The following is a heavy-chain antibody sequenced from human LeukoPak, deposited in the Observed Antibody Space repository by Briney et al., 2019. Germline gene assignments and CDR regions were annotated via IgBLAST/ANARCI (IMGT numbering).Heavy chain of an antibody. V-gene: IGHV3-30*02. CDR2: IRYDGSNK. CDR1: GFTFSSYG. Sequence: GGSLRLSCAASGFTFSSYGMHWVRQAPGKGLEWVAFIRYDGSNKYYADSVKGRFTISRDNSKNTLYLQMNSLRAEDTAVYYCALGGGDAFDSWGQGTMVTVSS. CDR3: ALGGGDAFDS. J-gene: IGHJ3*02. D-gene: IGHD3-16*01.